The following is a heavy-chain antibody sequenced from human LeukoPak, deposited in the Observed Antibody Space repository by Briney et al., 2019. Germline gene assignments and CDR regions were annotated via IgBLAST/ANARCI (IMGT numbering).Heavy chain of an antibody. CDR3: ARLKATVSIHAYFDS. D-gene: IGHD4-17*01. CDR2: SDNSGST. V-gene: IGHV4-61*10. J-gene: IGHJ4*02. Sequence: SETLSLTCTVSGGSISSGSYYWSWIRQPAGKGLEWIGYSDNSGSTNYNPSLKRRVSISSDTSKNQCSLELSSVTAADTAVYYCARLKATVSIHAYFDSWGQGTLVTVSS. CDR1: GGSISSGSYY.